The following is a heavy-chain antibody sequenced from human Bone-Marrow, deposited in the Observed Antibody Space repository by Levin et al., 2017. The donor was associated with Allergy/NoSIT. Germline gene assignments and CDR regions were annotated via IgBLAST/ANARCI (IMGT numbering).Heavy chain of an antibody. V-gene: IGHV3-30*18. CDR3: VKDWPQYSNGRCNDAFDM. Sequence: GESLKISCAATGFTFNIYGMHWVRQTPDKGLEWVAFISYDGSNKYYVDSVRGRFTVSRDNSKNTLYLQMTSLRTEDTAVYYCVKDWPQYSNGRCNDAFDMWGQGTMVTVSA. D-gene: IGHD5-18*01. J-gene: IGHJ3*02. CDR2: ISYDGSNK. CDR1: GFTFNIYG.